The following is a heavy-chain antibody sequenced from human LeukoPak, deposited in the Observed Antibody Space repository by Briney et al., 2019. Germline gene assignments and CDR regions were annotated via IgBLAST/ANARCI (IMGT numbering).Heavy chain of an antibody. D-gene: IGHD1-7*01. CDR3: ARATTLTGTTTGDISNDY. CDR2: INPSGGST. CDR1: GYTFTSYY. J-gene: IGHJ4*02. V-gene: IGHV1-46*01. Sequence: ASVKVSCKASGYTFTSYYMHWVRQAPGQGLEWMGIINPSGGSTSYAQKFQGRVTMTRDTSTSTVYMGLSSLRSEGTAVYYCARATTLTGTTTGDISNDYWGQGTLVTVSS.